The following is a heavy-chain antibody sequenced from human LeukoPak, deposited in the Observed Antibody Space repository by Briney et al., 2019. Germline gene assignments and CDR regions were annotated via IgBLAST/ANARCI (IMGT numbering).Heavy chain of an antibody. CDR1: GGSFSGYY. J-gene: IGHJ6*03. D-gene: IGHD3-22*01. CDR3: ARGPAYYYDSSGYYWNYYYYMDV. Sequence: PSETLSLTCAVYGGSFSGYYWSWIRQPPGKGLEWIGEISHSGSTNYNPSLKSRVTISVDTSKNQFSLKLSSVTAADTAVYYCARGPAYYYDSSGYYWNYYYYMDVWGKGTTVTVSS. V-gene: IGHV4-34*01. CDR2: ISHSGST.